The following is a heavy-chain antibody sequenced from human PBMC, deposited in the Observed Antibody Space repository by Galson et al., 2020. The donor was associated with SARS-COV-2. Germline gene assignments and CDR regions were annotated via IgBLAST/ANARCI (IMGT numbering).Heavy chain of an antibody. CDR3: ARQGYSSGWSRDYYYYGMDV. CDR2: ISAYNGNT. CDR1: GYTFTSYG. V-gene: IGHV1-18*01. Sequence: ASVKVSCKASGYTFTSYGISWVRQAPGQGLEWMGWISAYNGNTNYAQKLQGRVTMTTDTSTSTAYMELRSLRSDDTAVYYCARQGYSSGWSRDYYYYGMDVWGQGTTVTVSS. D-gene: IGHD6-19*01. J-gene: IGHJ6*02.